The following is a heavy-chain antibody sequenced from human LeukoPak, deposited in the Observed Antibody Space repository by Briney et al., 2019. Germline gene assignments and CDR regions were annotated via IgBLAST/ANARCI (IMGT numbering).Heavy chain of an antibody. CDR3: ARDGIVVVPAATLKDYYYYGMDV. CDR1: GGTFSSYA. CDR2: IIPILGIA. J-gene: IGHJ6*02. D-gene: IGHD2-2*01. V-gene: IGHV1-69*04. Sequence: GASVKVSCHASGGTFSSYAISWVRQAPGQGLEWMGRIIPILGIANYAQKFKGRVTITADKSTSTDYLELSSLRSEDTAVYYCARDGIVVVPAATLKDYYYYGMDVWGQGTTVTVSS.